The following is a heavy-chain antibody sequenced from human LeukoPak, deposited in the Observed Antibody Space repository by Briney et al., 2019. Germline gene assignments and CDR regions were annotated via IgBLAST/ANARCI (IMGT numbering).Heavy chain of an antibody. CDR2: IIPILGIA. D-gene: IGHD2-15*01. V-gene: IGHV1-69*04. CDR1: GGTFSSYA. J-gene: IGHJ5*02. CDR3: ARDGVVVAATRTFWFDP. Sequence: ASVKVSCKAYGGTFSSYAISWVRQAPGQGLEWMGRIIPILGIANYAQKFQGRVTITADKSTSTAYMELSSLRSEDTAVYYCARDGVVVAATRTFWFDPWGQGTLVTVSS.